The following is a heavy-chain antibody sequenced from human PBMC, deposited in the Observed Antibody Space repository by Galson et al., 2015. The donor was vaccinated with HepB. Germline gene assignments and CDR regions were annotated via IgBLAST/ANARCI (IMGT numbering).Heavy chain of an antibody. D-gene: IGHD3-10*01. CDR1: GYSFTSYW. Sequence: QSGAEVKKPGESLKISCKGSGYSFTSYWIGWVRQMPGKGLEWMGIIYPGDSDTRYSPSFQGQVTISADKSISTAYLQWSSLKASDTAMYYCARGRITMVRDLAGDAFDIWGQGTMVTVSS. CDR3: ARGRITMVRDLAGDAFDI. V-gene: IGHV5-51*03. J-gene: IGHJ3*02. CDR2: IYPGDSDT.